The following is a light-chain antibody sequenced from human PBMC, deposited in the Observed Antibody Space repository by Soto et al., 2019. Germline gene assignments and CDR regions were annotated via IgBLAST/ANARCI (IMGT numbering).Light chain of an antibody. V-gene: IGKV3-15*01. CDR1: QSVISN. J-gene: IGKJ5*01. CDR3: QQHGQWPIT. Sequence: EMVMTKSPATLSVYQGERASLSCRASQSVISNLAWYQQKPGQAPRLLIYGASTRATGIPDRFTGSGSGTEFTLTISSLQPEDFATYYCQQHGQWPITFGQGTRLEIK. CDR2: GAS.